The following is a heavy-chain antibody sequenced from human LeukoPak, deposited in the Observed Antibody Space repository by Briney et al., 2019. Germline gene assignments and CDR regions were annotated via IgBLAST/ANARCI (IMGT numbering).Heavy chain of an antibody. Sequence: SETLSLTCTVSGGSISSSSYYWGWIRQPPGKGLEWIGSIYYSGSTYYNPSLKSRVTISVDTSKNQFSLKLSSVTAADTAVYYCARYLLGATSAFDIWGQGTMVTVSS. D-gene: IGHD1-26*01. CDR1: GGSISSSSYY. J-gene: IGHJ3*02. CDR2: IYYSGST. CDR3: ARYLLGATSAFDI. V-gene: IGHV4-39*01.